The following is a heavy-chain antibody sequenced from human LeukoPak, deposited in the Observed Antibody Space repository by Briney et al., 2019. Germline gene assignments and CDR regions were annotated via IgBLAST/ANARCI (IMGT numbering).Heavy chain of an antibody. CDR1: GYSISSGYY. Sequence: SETLSLTCTVSGYSISSGYYWGWIRQPPGKGLEWIGSIYHSGSTYYNPSLKSRVTISVDTSKNQFSLKLSSVTAADTAVYYCARDNLEAAVAGIPWFGPWGQGTLVTVSS. CDR2: IYHSGST. V-gene: IGHV4-38-2*02. CDR3: ARDNLEAAVAGIPWFGP. D-gene: IGHD6-19*01. J-gene: IGHJ5*02.